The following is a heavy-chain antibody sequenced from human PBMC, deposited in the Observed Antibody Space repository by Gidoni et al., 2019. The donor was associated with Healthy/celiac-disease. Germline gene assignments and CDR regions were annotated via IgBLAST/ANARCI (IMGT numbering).Heavy chain of an antibody. Sequence: QVQLVQSGAEVKKPGSSVKVSCKASGGTFSSYAISWVRQAPGQGLEWMGGIIPIFGTANYAQKFQGRVTITADKSTSTAYMELSSLRSEDTAVYYCAACGSWGSEWYYHYYMDVWGKGTTVTVSS. CDR2: IIPIFGTA. V-gene: IGHV1-69*06. CDR3: AACGSWGSEWYYHYYMDV. CDR1: GGTFSSYA. J-gene: IGHJ6*03. D-gene: IGHD3-10*01.